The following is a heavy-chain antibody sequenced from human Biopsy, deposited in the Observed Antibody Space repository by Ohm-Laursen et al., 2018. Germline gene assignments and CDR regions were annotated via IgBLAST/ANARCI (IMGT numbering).Heavy chain of an antibody. CDR1: GFDFSDYS. Sequence: SLRLSCAASGFDFSDYSMSWVRQAPGKGLEWVSSVTTTSSYIYYADSVKGRFTISRDNAKNSMYLQMNSLRADDTAVYYCATDDYSGDSAYWGQGTLVTVSS. CDR2: VTTTSSYI. CDR3: ATDDYSGDSAY. D-gene: IGHD4-23*01. V-gene: IGHV3-21*01. J-gene: IGHJ4*02.